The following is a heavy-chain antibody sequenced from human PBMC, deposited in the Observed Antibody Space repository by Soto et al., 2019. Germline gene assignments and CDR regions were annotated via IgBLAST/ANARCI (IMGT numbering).Heavy chain of an antibody. CDR1: GGTFSSHA. D-gene: IGHD2-15*01. J-gene: IGHJ3*02. CDR3: AQAARGAFDI. Sequence: SVKVSCKTSGGTFSSHAVSWVRQAPGQGLEWMGRIIPIFRATNYAEKFQGRVSITAEESTNTVYLELSNLRSEDTAVYYCAQAARGAFDIWGQGTMVTVSS. V-gene: IGHV1-69*13. CDR2: IIPIFRAT.